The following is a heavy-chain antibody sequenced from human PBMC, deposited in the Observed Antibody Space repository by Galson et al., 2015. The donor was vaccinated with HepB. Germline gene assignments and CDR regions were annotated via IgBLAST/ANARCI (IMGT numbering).Heavy chain of an antibody. CDR3: ASWAWETDYYYYMDV. J-gene: IGHJ6*03. Sequence: SVKVSCKASGYTFTGYHMHWVRQAPGQGLEWMGRINPNSGGTNYAQKFQGRVTMTRDTSISTAYMELSRLRSDDTAVYYCASWAWETDYYYYMDVWGKGTTVTVSS. V-gene: IGHV1-2*06. D-gene: IGHD1-26*01. CDR1: GYTFTGYH. CDR2: INPNSGGT.